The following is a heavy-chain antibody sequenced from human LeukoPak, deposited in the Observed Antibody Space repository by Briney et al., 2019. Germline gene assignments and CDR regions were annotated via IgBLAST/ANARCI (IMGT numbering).Heavy chain of an antibody. J-gene: IGHJ4*02. Sequence: PGGSLRLSCAVSGFTFCSYAMHRGRQAPGKGLEWGAVISYDGSNKYYADSVKSRVTISRDNSKNTLYLQMNSLRAEDTAVYYCARGFPLLSYYYDSSGLFDYWGQGTLVTVSS. D-gene: IGHD3-22*01. CDR1: GFTFCSYA. CDR2: ISYDGSNK. CDR3: ARGFPLLSYYYDSSGLFDY. V-gene: IGHV3-30*04.